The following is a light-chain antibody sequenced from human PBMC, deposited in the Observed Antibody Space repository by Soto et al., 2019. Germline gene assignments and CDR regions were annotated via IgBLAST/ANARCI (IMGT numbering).Light chain of an antibody. J-gene: IGKJ5*01. CDR1: QSIGSN. CDR2: GAS. Sequence: EIVMTQSPATLSVSPGERATLSCRASQSIGSNLAWYLQKPGQAPRLLIYGASTRATGLPARFSGSGSGTDFTLTISSLQSEDFAVYYCQQYDNWPPITFGQGTRLEIK. V-gene: IGKV3-15*01. CDR3: QQYDNWPPIT.